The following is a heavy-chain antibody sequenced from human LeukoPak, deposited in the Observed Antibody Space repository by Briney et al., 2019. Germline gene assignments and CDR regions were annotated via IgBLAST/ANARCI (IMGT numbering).Heavy chain of an antibody. Sequence: GGSLRLSCAASGFTFSSYAMHWVRQAPGTGLEYVSAITTNGGSTYYANSVKGRFTISRDNSKNTLYLQMGSLRAEDMAVYYCARRPGGRYYDYWGQGTLVTVSS. D-gene: IGHD3-10*01. CDR3: ARRPGGRYYDY. CDR2: ITTNGGST. CDR1: GFTFSSYA. V-gene: IGHV3-64*01. J-gene: IGHJ4*02.